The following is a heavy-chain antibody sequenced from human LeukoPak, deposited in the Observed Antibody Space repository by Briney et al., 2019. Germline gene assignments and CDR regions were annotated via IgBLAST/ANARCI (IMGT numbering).Heavy chain of an antibody. CDR3: ARVKKEGYAFDY. Sequence: SETLSLTCTVSGGSISSSSYYWGWIRQPPGKGLEWIGSIYYSGSTYYNPSLKSRVTISVDTSKNQFSLKLSSVTAADTAVYYCARVKKEGYAFDYWGQGTLVTVSS. J-gene: IGHJ4*02. CDR1: GGSISSSSYY. CDR2: IYYSGST. V-gene: IGHV4-39*07. D-gene: IGHD5-12*01.